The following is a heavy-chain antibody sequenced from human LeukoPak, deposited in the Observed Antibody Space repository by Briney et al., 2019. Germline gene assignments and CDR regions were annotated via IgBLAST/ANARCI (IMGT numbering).Heavy chain of an antibody. J-gene: IGHJ4*02. Sequence: GGSLRLSCAASGFTFSSYSMNWVRQAPGKGLEWVSYISSSSSTIYYADSVKGRFTISRDNAKNSLYLQMNSLRAEDTAVYYCASYPGRIQLCSDYWGQGTLVTVSS. CDR2: ISSSSSTI. D-gene: IGHD5-18*01. CDR3: ASYPGRIQLCSDY. V-gene: IGHV3-48*01. CDR1: GFTFSSYS.